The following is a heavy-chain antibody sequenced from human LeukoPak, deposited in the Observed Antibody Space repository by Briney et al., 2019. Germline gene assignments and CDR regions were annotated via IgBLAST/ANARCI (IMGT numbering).Heavy chain of an antibody. D-gene: IGHD3-10*01. J-gene: IGHJ4*02. CDR3: VRGPGSRGG. V-gene: IGHV4-38-2*02. CDR1: GYSISSGYY. Sequence: SETLSLTCTVSGYSISSGYYWGWIRQPPGKGLEWIGSIYHSGSTYYNPSLKSRVTISVDTSKNQFSLKLSSVTAADTAVYYCVRGPGSRGGWGQGTLVTVSS. CDR2: IYHSGST.